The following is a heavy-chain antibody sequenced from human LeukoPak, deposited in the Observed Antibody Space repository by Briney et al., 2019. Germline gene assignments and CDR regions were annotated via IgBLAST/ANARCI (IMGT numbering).Heavy chain of an antibody. CDR2: ISYDGSNK. D-gene: IGHD6-13*01. CDR3: AKEGYSSSWSSGFDY. Sequence: PGGSLRLSCAASGFTFSSYWMTWVRQAPGKGLEWVAVISYDGSNKYYADSVKGRFTISRDNSKNTLYLQMNSLRAEDTAVYYCAKEGYSSSWSSGFDYWGQGTLVTVSS. CDR1: GFTFSSYW. J-gene: IGHJ4*02. V-gene: IGHV3-30*18.